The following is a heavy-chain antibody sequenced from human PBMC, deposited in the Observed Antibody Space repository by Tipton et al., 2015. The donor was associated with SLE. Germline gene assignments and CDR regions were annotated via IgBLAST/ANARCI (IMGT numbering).Heavy chain of an antibody. CDR2: IYSGGST. D-gene: IGHD3-22*01. CDR1: GFTVSSNN. CDR3: ARDRAMIVVGAYGMDA. J-gene: IGHJ6*02. V-gene: IGHV3-66*01. Sequence: GSLRLSCAASGFTVSSNNMSWVRQAPGKGLEWVSVIYSGGSTYYADSVKGRFTISRDNSKNTLYLQMNSLRAEDKAVYYCARDRAMIVVGAYGMDAWGQGTTVTVSS.